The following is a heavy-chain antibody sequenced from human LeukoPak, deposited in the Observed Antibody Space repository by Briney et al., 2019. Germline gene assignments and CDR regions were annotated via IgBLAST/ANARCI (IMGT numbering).Heavy chain of an antibody. V-gene: IGHV4-39*01. J-gene: IGHJ5*02. CDR3: ARPVGSQREIWFDP. Sequence: SETLSLTCTVSGGSISSSSYYWGWIRQPPGKGLEWIGSIYYSGSTYYNPSLKSRVTISVDTSKNQFSLKLSSVTAADTAVYYCARPVGSQREIWFDPWGQGTLVTVSS. CDR2: IYYSGST. CDR1: GGSISSSSYY. D-gene: IGHD1-26*01.